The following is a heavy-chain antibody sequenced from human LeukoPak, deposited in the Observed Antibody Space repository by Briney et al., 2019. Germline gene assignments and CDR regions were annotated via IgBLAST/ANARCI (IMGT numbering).Heavy chain of an antibody. CDR1: GGTFSSYA. V-gene: IGHV1-69*01. CDR3: ARDLSDETGGPNWFDP. Sequence: SVKVSCKASGGTFSSYAISWVRQAPGQGLEWMGGIIPIFGTANYAQKFQGRVTITADESTSTAYMELSSLRSEDTAVYYCARDLSDETGGPNWFDPWGQGTLVTVSS. J-gene: IGHJ5*02. D-gene: IGHD4-23*01. CDR2: IIPIFGTA.